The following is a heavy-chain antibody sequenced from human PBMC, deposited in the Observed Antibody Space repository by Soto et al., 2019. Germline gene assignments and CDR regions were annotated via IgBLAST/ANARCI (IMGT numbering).Heavy chain of an antibody. CDR2: ISAYNANT. J-gene: IGHJ4*02. CDR3: ARDTVTGRQKDY. D-gene: IGHD4-4*01. Sequence: QVQLVQSGAEVKKPGASVKVSCKASGYTFTHYGISWVRQAPGQGLEWMGWISAYNANTNYAQKFQGRVTMTIDTSTTTAYRELRSLRSDDTAVYYCARDTVTGRQKDYWGQGTLVTVSS. V-gene: IGHV1-18*01. CDR1: GYTFTHYG.